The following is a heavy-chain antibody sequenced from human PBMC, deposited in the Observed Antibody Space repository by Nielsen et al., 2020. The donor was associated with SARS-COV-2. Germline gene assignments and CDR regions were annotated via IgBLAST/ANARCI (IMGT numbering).Heavy chain of an antibody. Sequence: GESLKISCAASGFTFSSYAMSWVRQAPGKGLEWVSAISGSGGSTYYADSVKGRFTISRDNAKNSLYLQMNSLRAEDTAVYYCARNEGCFDLWGRGTLVTVSS. J-gene: IGHJ2*01. V-gene: IGHV3-23*01. CDR3: ARNEGCFDL. CDR2: ISGSGGST. CDR1: GFTFSSYA.